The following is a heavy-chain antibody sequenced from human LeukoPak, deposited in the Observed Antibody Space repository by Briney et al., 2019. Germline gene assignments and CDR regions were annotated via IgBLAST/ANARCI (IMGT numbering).Heavy chain of an antibody. CDR1: AGSISSGSYY. CDR2: IYTSGST. V-gene: IGHV4-61*02. J-gene: IGHJ4*02. CDR3: AREASYCSSTSCYTYHFDY. Sequence: PSQTLSLTCTVSAGSISSGSYYWSRIRQPAGKGLEWIGRIYTSGSTNYNPSLKSRVSISVDTSKNQFSLKLSSVTAADTAVYYCAREASYCSSTSCYTYHFDYWGQGTLVTVSS. D-gene: IGHD2-2*02.